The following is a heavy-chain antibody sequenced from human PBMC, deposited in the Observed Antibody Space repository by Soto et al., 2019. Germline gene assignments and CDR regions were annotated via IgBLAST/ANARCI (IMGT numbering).Heavy chain of an antibody. CDR3: ARVTPSYYYYGMDV. J-gene: IGHJ6*02. Sequence: ASVKVSCKASGYTFTRNGISWVRQAPGQGLEWMGWISAYNGNTNYAQKLQGRVTMTTDTSTSTAYMKLRSLRSDDTAVYYCARVTPSYYYYGMDVWGQGTTVTVSS. V-gene: IGHV1-18*01. CDR1: GYTFTRNG. D-gene: IGHD2-15*01. CDR2: ISAYNGNT.